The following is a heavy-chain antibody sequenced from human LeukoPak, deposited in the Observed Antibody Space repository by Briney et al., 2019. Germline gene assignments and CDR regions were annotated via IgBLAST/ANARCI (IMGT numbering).Heavy chain of an antibody. J-gene: IGHJ5*02. Sequence: PSETLSLTCAVSGGSISSGGYSWSWIRQPPGKGLEWIGYIYHSGSTYYNPSLKSRVTIPVDRSKNQFSLKLSSVTAADTAVYYCARGSHYYDSSGYYFGWFDPWGQGTLVTVSS. CDR1: GGSISSGGYS. CDR2: IYHSGST. V-gene: IGHV4-30-2*01. CDR3: ARGSHYYDSSGYYFGWFDP. D-gene: IGHD3-22*01.